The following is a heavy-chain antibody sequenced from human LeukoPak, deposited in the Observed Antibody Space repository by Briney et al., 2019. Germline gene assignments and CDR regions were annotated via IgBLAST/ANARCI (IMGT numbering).Heavy chain of an antibody. V-gene: IGHV3-7*01. J-gene: IGHJ4*02. CDR1: GFTFSSYW. D-gene: IGHD3-22*01. CDR2: IKQDGSEK. CDR3: ARDHKYYYDSSGYYSYYFDY. Sequence: GGSLRLSCAASGFTFSSYWMSWVRQAPGKGLEWVANIKQDGSEKYYVDSVKGRFTISRDNAKNSLYLQMNSLRAEDTAVYYCARDHKYYYDSSGYYSYYFDYLGQGTLVTVSS.